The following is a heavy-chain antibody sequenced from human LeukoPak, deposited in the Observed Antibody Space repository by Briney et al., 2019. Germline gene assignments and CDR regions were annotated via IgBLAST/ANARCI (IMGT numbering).Heavy chain of an antibody. CDR1: GFTFDDYA. D-gene: IGHD1-26*01. CDR2: ISWNSGSI. V-gene: IGHV3-9*01. Sequence: PWGSLRLSCAASGFTFDDYAMHWVRQAPGKGLEWVSGISWNSGSIGYADSVKGRFTISRDNAKNSLYLQMNSLRAEDTALYYCAEDPSWELLGAFGYCGQGTLVTVSS. CDR3: AEDPSWELLGAFGY. J-gene: IGHJ4*02.